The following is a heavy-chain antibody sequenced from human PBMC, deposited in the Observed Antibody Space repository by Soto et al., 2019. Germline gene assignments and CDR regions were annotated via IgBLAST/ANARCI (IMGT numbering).Heavy chain of an antibody. J-gene: IGHJ6*02. CDR3: ARAGYSSGWYVEYYYYGMDV. V-gene: IGHV1-18*01. CDR1: GYTFTSYG. D-gene: IGHD6-19*01. CDR2: ISAYNGNT. Sequence: AASVKVSCKASGYTFTSYGISWVRQAPGQGLEWMGWISAYNGNTNYAQKLQGRVTMTTDTSTSTAYMELRGLRSDDTAVYYCARAGYSSGWYVEYYYYGMDVWGQGTTVTVSS.